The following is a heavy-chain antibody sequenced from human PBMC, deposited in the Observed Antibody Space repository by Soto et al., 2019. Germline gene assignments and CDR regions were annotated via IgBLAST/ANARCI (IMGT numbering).Heavy chain of an antibody. CDR2: IIPVFGTA. Sequence: QVQLVQSGAEVKKAGSSVKVSCKTSGGTFSSYFINWVRQAPGQGLEGVGGIIPVFGTAYYAERFQGRVNITADESTTTVYMELSSLRSDDTAVYYCARETPSTSAAYFYYGLDVWGQGTTVTVPS. V-gene: IGHV1-69*01. CDR3: ARETPSTSAAYFYYGLDV. J-gene: IGHJ6*02. D-gene: IGHD2-2*01. CDR1: GGTFSSYF.